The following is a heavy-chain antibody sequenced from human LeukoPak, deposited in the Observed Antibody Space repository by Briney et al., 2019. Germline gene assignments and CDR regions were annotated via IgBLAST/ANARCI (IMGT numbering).Heavy chain of an antibody. V-gene: IGHV3-23*01. D-gene: IGHD5-18*01. CDR3: AKMSWIQLDYFDY. J-gene: IGHJ4*02. CDR2: IIDSGATT. CDR1: GFTFSTYA. Sequence: GGSLRLSCAASGFTFSTYAMSWVRQAPGKGLEWVSTIIDSGATTYYAESVEGRFTISRDNSKNTPYLQMNSLRAEDTAVYYCAKMSWIQLDYFDYWGQGTLVTVSS.